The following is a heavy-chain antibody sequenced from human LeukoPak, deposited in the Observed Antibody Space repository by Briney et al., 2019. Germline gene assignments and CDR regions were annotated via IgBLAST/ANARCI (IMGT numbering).Heavy chain of an antibody. CDR2: INHSGST. D-gene: IGHD3-3*01. V-gene: IGHV4-34*01. CDR3: ARRSGYTFFDY. Sequence: SETLSLTCAVYGGSFSGYCWSWLRQPPGKGLEWIGEINHSGSTNYNPSLKSRVTISVDTSKNQFSLKLSSVTAADTAVYYCARRSGYTFFDYWGQGTLVTVSS. CDR1: GGSFSGYC. J-gene: IGHJ4*02.